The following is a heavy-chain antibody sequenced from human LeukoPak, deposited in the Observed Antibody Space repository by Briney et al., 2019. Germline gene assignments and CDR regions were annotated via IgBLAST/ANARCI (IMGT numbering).Heavy chain of an antibody. V-gene: IGHV3-74*01. Sequence: GGSLRLSCAASGFTFSSYWMHWVRQAPGKGLVWVSRIYSDGSTTNYADSVKGRFTISRDNAKNTLYLQMNSLRAEDTAIYYCARASTTVPNLLDNWGQGTLVSVSS. D-gene: IGHD4-17*01. CDR1: GFTFSSYW. CDR3: ARASTTVPNLLDN. J-gene: IGHJ4*02. CDR2: IYSDGSTT.